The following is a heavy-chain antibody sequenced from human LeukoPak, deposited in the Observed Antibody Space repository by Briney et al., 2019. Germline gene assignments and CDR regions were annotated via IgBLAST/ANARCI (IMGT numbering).Heavy chain of an antibody. CDR2: INPNSGGT. CDR3: ARAVLRYFDWLSPNDY. V-gene: IGHV1-2*02. CDR1: GYTFTGYY. D-gene: IGHD3-9*01. Sequence: ASVKVSCRASGYTFTGYYMHWVRQAPGQGLEWMGWINPNSGGTNYAQKFQGSVTMTRDTSISTAYMELSRLRSDDTAVYYCARAVLRYFDWLSPNDYWGQGTLVTVSS. J-gene: IGHJ4*02.